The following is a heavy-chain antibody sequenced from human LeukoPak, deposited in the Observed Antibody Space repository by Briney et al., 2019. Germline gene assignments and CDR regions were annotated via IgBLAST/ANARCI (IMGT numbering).Heavy chain of an antibody. J-gene: IGHJ6*03. V-gene: IGHV5-51*01. D-gene: IGHD2-2*01. CDR2: IYPGDSDT. CDR3: ARHDVVLPAAMEDYYYYMDV. Sequence: GESLKISCKGSGYSFTSYWIGWVRQMPGKGLEWMGIIYPGDSDTRYSPSFQGQVTISADKSISTAYLQWSSLKASDTAMYYCARHDVVLPAAMEDYYYYMDVWGKGTTVTVSS. CDR1: GYSFTSYW.